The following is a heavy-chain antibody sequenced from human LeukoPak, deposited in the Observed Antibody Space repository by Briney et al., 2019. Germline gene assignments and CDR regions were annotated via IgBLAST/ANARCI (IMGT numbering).Heavy chain of an antibody. CDR2: IYYSGIT. J-gene: IGHJ3*02. CDR3: ARHGIRSGPLDAFDI. D-gene: IGHD1-1*01. Sequence: SETLSLTCTVSGGSISSYYWSWIRQPPGKGLEWIGYIYYSGITRYNPSLKSRVTISVDTSKNQFSLKLRSVTAVDTAVYYCARHGIRSGPLDAFDIWGQGTMVAVSS. CDR1: GGSISSYY. V-gene: IGHV4-59*08.